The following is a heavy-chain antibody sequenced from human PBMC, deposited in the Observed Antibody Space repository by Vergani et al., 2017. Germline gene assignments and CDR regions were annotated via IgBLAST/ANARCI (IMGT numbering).Heavy chain of an antibody. Sequence: QVQLVQSGAEVKKPGASVKVSCKASGYTFTGYYMHWVRQAPGQGLEWMGWINPNSGGTNYAQKFQGRVTMTRDTSTSTVYMELSSLRSEDTAVYYCARDRDIVPAALYYGMDVWGQGTTVTVSS. V-gene: IGHV1-2*02. D-gene: IGHD2-2*01. CDR1: GYTFTGYY. J-gene: IGHJ6*02. CDR3: ARDRDIVPAALYYGMDV. CDR2: INPNSGGT.